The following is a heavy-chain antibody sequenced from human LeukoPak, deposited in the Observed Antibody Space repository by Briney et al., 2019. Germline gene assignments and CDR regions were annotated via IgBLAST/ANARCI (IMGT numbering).Heavy chain of an antibody. J-gene: IGHJ4*02. CDR1: GGSFSGYY. CDR2: INHSGST. Sequence: SETLSLTCAVYGGSFSGYYWSWIRQPPGKGLEWIGEINHSGSTNYNPSLKSRVTISVDTSKNQFSLKLSSVTAADTAVYYCARHYMGSNYNHGLDYWGQGTLVTVSS. V-gene: IGHV4-34*01. D-gene: IGHD3-10*01. CDR3: ARHYMGSNYNHGLDY.